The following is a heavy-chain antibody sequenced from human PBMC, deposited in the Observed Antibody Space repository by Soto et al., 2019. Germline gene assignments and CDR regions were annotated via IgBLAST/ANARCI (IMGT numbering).Heavy chain of an antibody. V-gene: IGHV3-23*01. CDR3: AKDPDGDYLLGYYDY. D-gene: IGHD4-17*01. Sequence: EVQLLESGGGLVQPGGSLRLSYAAYGFTFNTYAMSWVRQAPGRGLEWVSVISDNGGSTYYANSVKGRFTISRDNSKNTLYVQMNILRAEDTAVYYCAKDPDGDYLLGYYDYWGQGTLVTVSS. CDR1: GFTFNTYA. CDR2: ISDNGGST. J-gene: IGHJ4*02.